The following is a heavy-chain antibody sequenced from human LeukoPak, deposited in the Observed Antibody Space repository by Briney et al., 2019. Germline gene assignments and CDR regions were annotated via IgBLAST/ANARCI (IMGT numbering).Heavy chain of an antibody. V-gene: IGHV3-21*01. CDR1: GFTFSSYS. D-gene: IGHD3-3*01. Sequence: GGSLRLSCAASGFTFSSYSMNWVRQAPGKGLEWVSSISSSSSYIYYADSVKGRFTISRDNAKNSLYLQMNSLRAEDTAVYYCARGDHVTIFGVGYYYMDVWGKGTTVTVSS. CDR3: ARGDHVTIFGVGYYYMDV. J-gene: IGHJ6*03. CDR2: ISSSSSYI.